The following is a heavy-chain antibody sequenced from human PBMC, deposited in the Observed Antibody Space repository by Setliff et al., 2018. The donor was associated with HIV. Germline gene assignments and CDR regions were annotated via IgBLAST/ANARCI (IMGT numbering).Heavy chain of an antibody. J-gene: IGHJ6*02. CDR3: TRDRVAGPYYYGMDV. CDR1: GYTFTTYG. D-gene: IGHD2-15*01. Sequence: ASVKVSCKPSGYTFTTYGLSWVRQAPGQGLEWMGIIDPSGGSTTYAQKFQGRLTMTRDTSTSTAYMELRSPTSDDTAMYYCTRDRVAGPYYYGMDVWGQGTTVTVSS. CDR2: IDPSGGST. V-gene: IGHV1-46*01.